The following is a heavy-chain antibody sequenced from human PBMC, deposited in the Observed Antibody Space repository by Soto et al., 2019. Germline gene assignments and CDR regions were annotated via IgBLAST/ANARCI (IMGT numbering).Heavy chain of an antibody. D-gene: IGHD6-6*01. CDR2: IYYSGST. Sequence: SDTLSLTCNVSGGSISSSSYYWGWIRQPPGKGLEWIGSIYYSGSTYYNPSLKSRVTISVDTSKNQFSLKLSSVTAADTAVYYCARHGAAPDYFDYWGQGTLVTVSS. V-gene: IGHV4-39*01. CDR3: ARHGAAPDYFDY. CDR1: GGSISSSSYY. J-gene: IGHJ4*02.